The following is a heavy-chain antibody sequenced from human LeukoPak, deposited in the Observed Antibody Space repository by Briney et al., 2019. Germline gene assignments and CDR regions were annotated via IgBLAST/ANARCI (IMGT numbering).Heavy chain of an antibody. CDR3: VRRGAAAGTFHLWWFDP. J-gene: IGHJ5*02. V-gene: IGHV5-51*01. Sequence: LGESLKISCKGSGYSFTSYWIGWVRQMPGKGLEWIGIMYPGDSDTRYSPSFQGQVTMSADKSISTAYLQWSSLKASDNAMYYCVRRGAAAGTFHLWWFDPWGQGTLVTVSS. D-gene: IGHD6-13*01. CDR1: GYSFTSYW. CDR2: MYPGDSDT.